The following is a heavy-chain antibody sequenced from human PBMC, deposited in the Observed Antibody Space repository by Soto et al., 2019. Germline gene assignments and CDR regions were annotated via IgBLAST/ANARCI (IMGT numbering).Heavy chain of an antibody. CDR2: ISAYNGNT. CDR3: ARGPDGVGAARGWWYFDL. CDR1: GYTFTSYG. V-gene: IGHV1-18*01. Sequence: QVQLVQSGAEVKKPGASVKVSCKASGYTFTSYGISWVRQAPGQGLEWMGWISAYNGNTNYAQKLQGRVTMTTDTTTSRAYMELRSLRSDDTAVYYCARGPDGVGAARGWWYFDLWGRGTLVTVSS. J-gene: IGHJ2*01. D-gene: IGHD1-26*01.